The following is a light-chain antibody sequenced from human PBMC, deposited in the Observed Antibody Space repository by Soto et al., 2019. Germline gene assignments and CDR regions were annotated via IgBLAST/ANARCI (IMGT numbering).Light chain of an antibody. CDR3: QQYRSSEGLT. CDR1: QSVSSSY. J-gene: IGKJ4*01. CDR2: GAS. Sequence: EIVLTQSPGTLSLSPGERATLSCRASQSVSSSYLAWYQQKPGQAPRLLIYGASSRATGIPDRFSGSGSGTDFTLTISRLEPEDFAVYYCQQYRSSEGLTFGGGTKVEIK. V-gene: IGKV3-20*01.